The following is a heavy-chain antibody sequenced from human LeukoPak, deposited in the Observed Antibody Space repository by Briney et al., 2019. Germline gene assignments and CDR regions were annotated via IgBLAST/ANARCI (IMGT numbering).Heavy chain of an antibody. Sequence: SETLSLTCTVSGGSISSYYWSWIRQPPGKGLEWIGYIYYSGSTNYNPSLKSRVTISVDTSKNQFSLKLSSVTAADTAVYYCARFLSWYSYFDYWGQGTLATVSS. CDR3: ARFLSWYSYFDY. D-gene: IGHD6-13*01. CDR2: IYYSGST. V-gene: IGHV4-59*08. J-gene: IGHJ4*02. CDR1: GGSISSYY.